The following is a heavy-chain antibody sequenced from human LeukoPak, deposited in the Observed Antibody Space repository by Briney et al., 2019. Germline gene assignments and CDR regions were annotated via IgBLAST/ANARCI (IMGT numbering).Heavy chain of an antibody. J-gene: IGHJ5*02. CDR3: ARTHDP. CDR1: GITLSNYG. Sequence: PGGSLRLSCAVSGITLSNYGMSWVRQAPGKGLEWVAGLSGSGGGTNYADSVKGRFTISRDNRKNTLYLQMNSLRAEDTAVYYCARTHDPWGQGTLVTVSS. V-gene: IGHV3-23*01. D-gene: IGHD1-1*01. CDR2: LSGSGGGT.